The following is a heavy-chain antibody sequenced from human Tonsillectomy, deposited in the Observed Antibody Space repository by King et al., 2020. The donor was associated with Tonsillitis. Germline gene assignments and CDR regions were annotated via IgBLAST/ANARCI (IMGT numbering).Heavy chain of an antibody. CDR2: ISYDGSNK. J-gene: IGHJ6*02. CDR3: AGDGGGSVTMIVVVITGGMDV. D-gene: IGHD3-22*01. CDR1: GFTFSSYA. V-gene: IGHV3-30*04. Sequence: VQLVESGGGVVQPGRSLRLSCAASGFTFSSYAMHWVRQAPGKGLEWVAVISYDGSNKYYADSVKGRFTISRDNSKNTLYLQMNSLRAEDTAVYYCAGDGGGSVTMIVVVITGGMDVWGQGTTVTVSS.